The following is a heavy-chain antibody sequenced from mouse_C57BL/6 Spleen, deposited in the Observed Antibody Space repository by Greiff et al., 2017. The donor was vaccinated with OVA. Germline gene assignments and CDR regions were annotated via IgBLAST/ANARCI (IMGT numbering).Heavy chain of an antibody. V-gene: IGHV1-72*01. CDR1: GYTFTSYW. J-gene: IGHJ3*01. CDR3: ARPLYDSVAWFAY. D-gene: IGHD2-4*01. CDR2: LDPNSGGT. Sequence: QVQLQQPGAELVKPGASVKLSCKASGYTFTSYWMHWVKQRPGRGLAWIGRLDPNSGGTKYTEKFKSKTTLTVDKPSSTAYIQLSSLTSEDSAVEYCARPLYDSVAWFAYWGQGTRVTVSA.